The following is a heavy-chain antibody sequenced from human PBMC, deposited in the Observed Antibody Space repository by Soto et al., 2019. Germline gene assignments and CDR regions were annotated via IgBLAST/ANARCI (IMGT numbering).Heavy chain of an antibody. D-gene: IGHD2-2*01. CDR2: IYYSGST. J-gene: IGHJ4*02. CDR1: GGSISSYY. Sequence: QVQLQESGPGLVKPSETLSLTCTVSGGSISSYYWSWIRQPPGKGLEWIGYIYYSGSTNYNPSLKSRVTISVDTSKNQFSLKLSSVTAADTAVYYCARGVGCSSTSCYGEDDYWGQGTLVTVSS. CDR3: ARGVGCSSTSCYGEDDY. V-gene: IGHV4-59*01.